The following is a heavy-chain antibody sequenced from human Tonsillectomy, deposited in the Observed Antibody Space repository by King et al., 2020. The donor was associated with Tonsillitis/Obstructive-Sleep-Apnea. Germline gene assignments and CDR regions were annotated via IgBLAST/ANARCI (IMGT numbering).Heavy chain of an antibody. CDR3: AKDFAAVTGDPGS. Sequence: VQLVESGGGLGQPGGSLRLSCVASGFTFSTYAITWVRHAPGKGPEWVSGISGSNGGTYYADSVKGRFTISRDNSKNTLYLKMNSLRADDTALYYCAKDFAAVTGDPGSWGQGTLVTVSS. J-gene: IGHJ5*02. D-gene: IGHD6-19*01. CDR1: GFTFSTYA. CDR2: ISGSNGGT. V-gene: IGHV3-23*04.